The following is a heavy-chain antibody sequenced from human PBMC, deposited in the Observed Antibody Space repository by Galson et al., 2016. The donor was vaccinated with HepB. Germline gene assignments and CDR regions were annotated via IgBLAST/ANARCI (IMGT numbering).Heavy chain of an antibody. D-gene: IGHD6-13*01. Sequence: GKGLEWVSFISSSSSYIYYADSVKGRFTISRDNAKNSVYLQMNSLRAEDTAVYYCARFLDNPERMSSSWYVAFSIWGQGTLVTVSS. CDR3: ARFLDNPERMSSSWYVAFSI. V-gene: IGHV3-21*01. CDR2: ISSSSSYI. J-gene: IGHJ4*02.